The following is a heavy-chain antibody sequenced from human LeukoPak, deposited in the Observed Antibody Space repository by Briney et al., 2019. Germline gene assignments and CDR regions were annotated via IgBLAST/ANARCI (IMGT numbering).Heavy chain of an antibody. V-gene: IGHV4-30-2*01. J-gene: IGHJ4*02. CDR3: ARVDYGDYVFDY. CDR1: GGSISSGGYS. Sequence: SETLSLTCAVSGGSISSGGYSWSWIRQPPGTGLEWIGYIYHSGSTYYNPSLKSRVTISVDRSKNQFSLKLSSVTAADTAVYYCARVDYGDYVFDYWGQGTLVTGSS. D-gene: IGHD4-17*01. CDR2: IYHSGST.